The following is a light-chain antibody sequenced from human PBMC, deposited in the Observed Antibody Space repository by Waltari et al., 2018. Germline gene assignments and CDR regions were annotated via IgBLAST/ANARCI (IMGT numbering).Light chain of an antibody. CDR2: EVS. V-gene: IGLV2-14*01. CDR1: SSAIGAYNY. CDR3: SSFTSTNTLL. Sequence: QSALTQPASVSGSPGQSITISCTGTSSAIGAYNYVSWYQQYPDKAPKLIIYEVSNRPSGVSNRFSGSKSGNTASLSISGLQAEDESDYYCSSFTSTNTLLFGGGTKLTVL. J-gene: IGLJ3*02.